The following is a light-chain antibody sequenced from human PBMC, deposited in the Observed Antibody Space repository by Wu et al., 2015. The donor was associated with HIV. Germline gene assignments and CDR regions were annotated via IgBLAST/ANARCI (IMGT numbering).Light chain of an antibody. CDR1: QSISSY. Sequence: DIRMTQSPSSLSASVGDRVTITCRASQSISSYLNWYQQKPGKAPKLLIYGASSLQSGVPSRFSGSGSGTDFTLTISSLQPEDFSTYYCQQSYTALWTFGQGTKVEI. CDR2: GAS. V-gene: IGKV1-39*01. CDR3: QQSYTALWT. J-gene: IGKJ1*01.